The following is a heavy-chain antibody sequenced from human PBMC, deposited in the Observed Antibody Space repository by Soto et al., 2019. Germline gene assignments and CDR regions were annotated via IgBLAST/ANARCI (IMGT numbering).Heavy chain of an antibody. D-gene: IGHD2-21*02. CDR1: GGSISRYH. Sequence: SETLSLTCTVSGGSISRYHWSWIRQPPGKGLEWIGYLYNTGSTIYNPSLKSRVTISVDTSKNQFSLKLNSLTAADTAVYYCARDLWGYCGTDCYPLDVWGQGTTVTVSS. CDR3: ARDLWGYCGTDCYPLDV. J-gene: IGHJ6*02. V-gene: IGHV4-59*01. CDR2: LYNTGST.